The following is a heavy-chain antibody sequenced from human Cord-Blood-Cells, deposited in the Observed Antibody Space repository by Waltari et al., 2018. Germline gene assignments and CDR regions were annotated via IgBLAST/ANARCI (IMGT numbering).Heavy chain of an antibody. Sequence: EVQLVESGGGLVQPGGSLRLSCAASGFTVSSYWMSWVRQAPGKGLEWVANIKQDGSEKYYVDSVKGRFTISRDNAKNSLYLQMNSLRAEDTAVYYCARDRLGFFDYWGQGTLVTVSS. V-gene: IGHV3-7*05. J-gene: IGHJ4*02. CDR2: IKQDGSEK. CDR3: ARDRLGFFDY. D-gene: IGHD6-19*01. CDR1: GFTVSSYW.